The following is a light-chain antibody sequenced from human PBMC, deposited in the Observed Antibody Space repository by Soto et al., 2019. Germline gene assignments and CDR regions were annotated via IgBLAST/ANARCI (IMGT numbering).Light chain of an antibody. CDR3: QDRSDWPLN. J-gene: IGKJ4*01. CDR1: QSVSSY. Sequence: EIVLTQSPATLSLSPGEKATLSCRASQSVSSYLASYQQKPGQAPRLLIYDASNRATGIPARFSGSGSGTDFTPTISSPQPEDFAVYYCQDRSDWPLNFGGGTKVEIK. CDR2: DAS. V-gene: IGKV3-11*01.